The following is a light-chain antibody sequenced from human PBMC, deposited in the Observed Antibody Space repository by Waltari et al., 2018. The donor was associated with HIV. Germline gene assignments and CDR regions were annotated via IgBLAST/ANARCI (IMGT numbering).Light chain of an antibody. V-gene: IGKV4-1*01. Sequence: DIVMTQSPDSLAVSLGERATINCKSSQSVLYRSNNKNHLAWYQQKPGQTPKLLIYWASTREFGVPDRFSGSGSGTDFTLTISSLQAEDVAVYYCQQYYSSPFTFGGGTRVEIK. CDR1: QSVLYRSNNKNH. CDR3: QQYYSSPFT. J-gene: IGKJ4*01. CDR2: WAS.